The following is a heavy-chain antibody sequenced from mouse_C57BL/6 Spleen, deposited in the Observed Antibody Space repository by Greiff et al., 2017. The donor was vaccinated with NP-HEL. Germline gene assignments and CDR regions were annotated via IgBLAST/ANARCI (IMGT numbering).Heavy chain of an antibody. Sequence: VHVKQSGPELVKPGASVKMSCKASGYTFTDYNMHWVKQSHGKSLEWIGYINPNNGGTSYNQKFKGKATLTVNKSSSTAYMELRSLTSEDSAVYYCARCDYGNYERDYFDYWGQGTTLTVSS. CDR2: INPNNGGT. J-gene: IGHJ2*01. V-gene: IGHV1-22*01. CDR1: GYTFTDYN. CDR3: ARCDYGNYERDYFDY. D-gene: IGHD2-1*01.